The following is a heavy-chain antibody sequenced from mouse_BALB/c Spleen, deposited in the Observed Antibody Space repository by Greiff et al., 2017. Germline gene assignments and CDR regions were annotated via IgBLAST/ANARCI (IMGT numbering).Heavy chain of an antibody. Sequence: EVQGVESGGGLVQPKGSLKLSCAASGFTFNTYAMHWVCQAPGKGLEWVARIRSKSNNYATYYADSVKDRFTISRDDSQSMLYLQMNNLKTEDTAMYYCVREDYGSSYGFAYWGQGTLVTVSA. J-gene: IGHJ3*01. CDR3: VREDYGSSYGFAY. V-gene: IGHV10-3*03. CDR1: GFTFNTYA. D-gene: IGHD1-1*01. CDR2: IRSKSNNYAT.